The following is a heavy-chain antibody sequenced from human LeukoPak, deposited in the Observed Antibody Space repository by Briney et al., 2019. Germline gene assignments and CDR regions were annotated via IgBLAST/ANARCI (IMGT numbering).Heavy chain of an antibody. J-gene: IGHJ4*02. CDR1: GYTFTSYD. CDR2: MNANGANT. D-gene: IGHD6-13*01. CDR3: ARGPPESSNSDY. Sequence: ASVKVSCKASGYTFTSYDINWVRQATGQGLEWMGCMNANGANTGYAQKFQGRFTMTRNTSISTAYLELSSLRSEDTAVYYCARGPPESSNSDYWGQGTLVTVSS. V-gene: IGHV1-8*01.